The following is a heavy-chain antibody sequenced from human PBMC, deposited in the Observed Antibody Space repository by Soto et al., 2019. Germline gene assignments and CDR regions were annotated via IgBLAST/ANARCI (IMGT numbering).Heavy chain of an antibody. Sequence: GGSLRLSCAASGFPFSSYGMHWVRQAPGKGLEWVAVISYDGGIKYHADSVKGRFTVSRDNSKNTVDLQMNSLRAEDTAVYYCAEGYVDTAMVPDYWGQGTLVTVSS. CDR2: ISYDGGIK. CDR1: GFPFSSYG. V-gene: IGHV3-30*18. D-gene: IGHD5-18*01. CDR3: AEGYVDTAMVPDY. J-gene: IGHJ4*02.